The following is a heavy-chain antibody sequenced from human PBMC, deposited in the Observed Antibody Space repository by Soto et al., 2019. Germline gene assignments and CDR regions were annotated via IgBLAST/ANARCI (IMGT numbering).Heavy chain of an antibody. V-gene: IGHV3-33*01. D-gene: IGHD3-10*01. Sequence: GGSLRLSCAASGFTFSSYGMHWVRQAPGKGLEWVAVIWYDGSNKYYADSVKGRFTISRDNSKNTLYLQMNSLRAEDTAVYYCARDPGDYYGSGILLYYMDVWGKGTTVTVSS. CDR1: GFTFSSYG. J-gene: IGHJ6*03. CDR2: IWYDGSNK. CDR3: ARDPGDYYGSGILLYYMDV.